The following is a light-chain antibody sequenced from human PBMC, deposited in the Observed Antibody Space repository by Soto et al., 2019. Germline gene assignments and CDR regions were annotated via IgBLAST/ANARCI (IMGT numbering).Light chain of an antibody. J-gene: IGLJ1*01. Sequence: QSALTQPASVSGSPGQSITISCTGTSSVVGSYNLVSWYQQHPGKAPKLMIYEGSKRPSGVSNRFSGSKSGNTASLTISGLQAEDEADYYCSSYTTSNTHVFGTGTKVTVL. CDR2: EGS. CDR1: SSVVGSYNL. V-gene: IGLV2-14*02. CDR3: SSYTTSNTHV.